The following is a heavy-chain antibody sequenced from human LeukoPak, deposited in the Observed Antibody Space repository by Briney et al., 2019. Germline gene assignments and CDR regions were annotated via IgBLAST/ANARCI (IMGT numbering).Heavy chain of an antibody. CDR2: ISGSGGST. V-gene: IGHV3-23*01. D-gene: IGHD3-10*01. CDR3: AKDKHYYGSGSYGPFDY. CDR1: GFTFSSYA. J-gene: IGHJ4*02. Sequence: PGGSLRLSCAASGFTFSSYAMSWVRQAPGKGLEWVSGISGSGGSTYYADSVKGRFTISRDNSRNTLYLQMNSPRAEDTAVYYCAKDKHYYGSGSYGPFDYWGQGTLVTVSS.